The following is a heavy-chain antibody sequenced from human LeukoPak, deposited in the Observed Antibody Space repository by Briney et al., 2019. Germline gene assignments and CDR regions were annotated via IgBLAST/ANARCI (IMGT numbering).Heavy chain of an antibody. D-gene: IGHD4-17*01. CDR3: AKRGNTETVDY. J-gene: IGHJ4*02. CDR1: GFTLSSYA. V-gene: IGHV3-23*01. CDR2: IRDTDGRT. Sequence: PGGSLRLSCAASGFTLSSYAMSRVRQTPGKGLECVSTIRDTDGRTYYADSVEGRFTISRDNSTNTLYLQMNSWTAGDTAIYYCAKRGNTETVDYWGQGTLVTVSS.